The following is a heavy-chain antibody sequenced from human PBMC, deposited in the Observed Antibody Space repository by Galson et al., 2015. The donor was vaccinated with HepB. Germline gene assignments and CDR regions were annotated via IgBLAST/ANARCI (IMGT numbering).Heavy chain of an antibody. CDR1: GYIFTSYQ. CDR3: ARDLSLDY. V-gene: IGHV1-18*04. CDR2: ISAYNGNT. Sequence: SVKVSCKASGYIFTSYQIHWVRQAPGQGLEWMGWISAYNGNTNYAQKFQDRVTMTTDTSASTAYIELRSLRSDDTAVYYCARDLSLDYWGQGTLVTVSS. J-gene: IGHJ4*02.